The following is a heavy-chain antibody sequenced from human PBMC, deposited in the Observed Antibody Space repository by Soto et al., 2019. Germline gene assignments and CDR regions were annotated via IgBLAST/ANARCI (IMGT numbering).Heavy chain of an antibody. J-gene: IGHJ4*02. D-gene: IGHD6-13*01. V-gene: IGHV3-7*01. CDR3: ARDRRLQYSSSWYSSDFDY. CDR2: IKKDGSEK. CDR1: GFTFSSYW. Sequence: VGSLRLSCAASGFTFSSYWMSWVRQAPGKGLEWVANIKKDGSEKYYADSVKGRFTISRDNSKNTLYLQMNSLRAEDTAVYYCARDRRLQYSSSWYSSDFDYWGQGTLVTVSS.